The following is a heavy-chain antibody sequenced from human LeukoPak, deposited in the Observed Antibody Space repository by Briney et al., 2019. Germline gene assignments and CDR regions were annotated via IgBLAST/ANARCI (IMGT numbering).Heavy chain of an antibody. J-gene: IGHJ5*02. CDR1: GGSISGHY. V-gene: IGHV4-59*11. Sequence: SETLSLTCSVSGGSISGHYWTWIRQPPGKGLEWIGQIHYTGKPDYNPSLKSRVTISVDTSKNQFSLKLSSVTAADTAVYYCARGLRVGGFDPWGQGTLVTVSS. CDR2: IHYTGKP. D-gene: IGHD1-26*01. CDR3: ARGLRVGGFDP.